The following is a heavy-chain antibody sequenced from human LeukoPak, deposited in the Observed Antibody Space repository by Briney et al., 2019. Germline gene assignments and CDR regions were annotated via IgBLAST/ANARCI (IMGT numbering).Heavy chain of an antibody. Sequence: SVKVSCKASGGTFSGYAISWVRQAPGQGLEWMGGIIPIFGTANYAQKFQGRVTITADESTSTAYMELSSLRSEDTAVYYCARDRSPTPGGYDYVWGSYRYTYWFDPWGQGTLVTVSS. CDR1: GGTFSGYA. D-gene: IGHD3-16*02. CDR2: IIPIFGTA. V-gene: IGHV1-69*13. CDR3: ARDRSPTPGGYDYVWGSYRYTYWFDP. J-gene: IGHJ5*02.